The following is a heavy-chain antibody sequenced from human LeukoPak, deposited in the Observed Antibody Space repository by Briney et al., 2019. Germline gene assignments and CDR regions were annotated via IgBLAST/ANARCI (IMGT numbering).Heavy chain of an antibody. D-gene: IGHD2-2*01. J-gene: IGHJ4*02. CDR3: ARDYCSSTSC. V-gene: IGHV3-30-3*01. CDR2: ISYDGSNK. Sequence: GGSLRLSCAASGFTFSSYAMHWVRQAPGKGLEWVAVISYDGSNKYYADSVKGRFTISRDNSKNTLYLQMNSLRAEDTAVYYCARDYCSSTSCWGQGTLVTASS. CDR1: GFTFSSYA.